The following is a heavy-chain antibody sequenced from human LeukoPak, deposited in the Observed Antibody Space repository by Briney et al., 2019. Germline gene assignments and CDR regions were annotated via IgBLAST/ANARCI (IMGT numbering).Heavy chain of an antibody. CDR1: GYTFTSYY. D-gene: IGHD4-17*01. CDR2: ISPSDGST. Sequence: ASVKVSCKASGYTFTSYYIRWLRQAPGRGLEWMGIISPSDGSTSYGEKLEGRVTMTRDTSTSTVYMELSSLRSEDTAVYYCARDETKVTSTPYFEYWGQGTLVTVSS. V-gene: IGHV1-46*01. CDR3: ARDETKVTSTPYFEY. J-gene: IGHJ4*02.